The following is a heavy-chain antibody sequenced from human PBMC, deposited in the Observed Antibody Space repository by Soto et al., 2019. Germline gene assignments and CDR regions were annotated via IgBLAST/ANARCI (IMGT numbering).Heavy chain of an antibody. Sequence: SETLSLTCAVSGGSISSSNWWSWVRQPPGKGLEWIGEIYHSGSTNYNPSLKSRVTISVDMSKNQFSLRLRSVTAADTAVYYCARDKITGLFDYWGQGTLVTVSS. CDR2: IYHSGST. CDR1: GGSISSSNW. J-gene: IGHJ4*02. V-gene: IGHV4-4*02. CDR3: ARDKITGLFDY. D-gene: IGHD2-8*02.